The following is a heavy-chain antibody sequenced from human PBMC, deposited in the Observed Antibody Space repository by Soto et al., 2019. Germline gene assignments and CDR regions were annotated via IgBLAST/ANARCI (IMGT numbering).Heavy chain of an antibody. D-gene: IGHD3-22*01. V-gene: IGHV3-23*01. Sequence: EVQLLESGGGLVQPGGSLRLSCAASGFTFSIYAMSRVRQVPGKGLEWVSTISGNGGTSYADFVRGRFTISRDNSKSTIYLQMNSLRVDDTAMYYCAKDAPGSGWLSDYWGQGTLVTVSS. CDR1: GFTFSIYA. CDR3: AKDAPGSGWLSDY. J-gene: IGHJ4*02. CDR2: ISGNGGT.